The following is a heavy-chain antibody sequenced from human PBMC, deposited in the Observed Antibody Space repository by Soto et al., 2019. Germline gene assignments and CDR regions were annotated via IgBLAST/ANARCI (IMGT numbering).Heavy chain of an antibody. D-gene: IGHD3-10*01. V-gene: IGHV1-18*01. CDR1: GYTLTSYG. J-gene: IGHJ5*02. Sequence: ASVKVYCKASGYTLTSYGISWVRQAPGQGLEWMGWISAYNGNTNYAQKLQGRVTMTTDTSTSTAYMEVRSLRSDDTAVYYCARDSSMVRGVIIPLGLSDPWGEGTLVTVS. CDR2: ISAYNGNT. CDR3: ARDSSMVRGVIIPLGLSDP.